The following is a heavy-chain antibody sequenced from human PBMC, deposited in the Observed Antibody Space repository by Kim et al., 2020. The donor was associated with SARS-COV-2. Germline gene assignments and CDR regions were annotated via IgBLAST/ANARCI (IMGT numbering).Heavy chain of an antibody. CDR2: IYYSGST. V-gene: IGHV4-30-4*01. D-gene: IGHD3-22*01. J-gene: IGHJ4*02. CDR1: GGSISSGDYY. CDR3: ARGYDSSGYRLDY. Sequence: SETLSLTCTVSGGSISSGDYYWNWIRQPPGKGLEWIGNIYYSGSTYYNPSLKSRVTISIDTSKIQFSLKLSSVTAADTAVYYCARGYDSSGYRLDYWGQGTLVTVSS.